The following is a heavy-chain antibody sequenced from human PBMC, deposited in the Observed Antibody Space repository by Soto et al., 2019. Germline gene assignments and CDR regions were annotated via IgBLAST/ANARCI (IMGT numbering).Heavy chain of an antibody. CDR1: NYMFRSYG. J-gene: IGHJ4*02. D-gene: IGHD3-10*01. Sequence: QVQLVQSGAEVKRPGASVKVSCKASNYMFRSYGISWVRQAPGQGLEWVGWISAFNGNTEYPQNLQGRVTMTTDTSTSTAYMELRTLRSDDSAVYYCGRDGGYGAGSYLDYWGQGTPVTVSS. CDR2: ISAFNGNT. CDR3: GRDGGYGAGSYLDY. V-gene: IGHV1-18*01.